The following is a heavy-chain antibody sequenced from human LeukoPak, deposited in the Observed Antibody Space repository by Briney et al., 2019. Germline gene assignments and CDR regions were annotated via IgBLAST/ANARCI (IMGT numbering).Heavy chain of an antibody. V-gene: IGHV1-69*05. CDR1: GGTFSSYA. Sequence: SVKVSCKASGGTFSSYAISWVRQAPGQGLEWMGGIIPIFGTANYAQKFQGRVTMTRDTSTSTVYMELSSLRSEDTAVYYCARDTRGIAVAGYYYYGMDVWGQGTTVTVSS. D-gene: IGHD6-19*01. J-gene: IGHJ6*02. CDR2: IIPIFGTA. CDR3: ARDTRGIAVAGYYYYGMDV.